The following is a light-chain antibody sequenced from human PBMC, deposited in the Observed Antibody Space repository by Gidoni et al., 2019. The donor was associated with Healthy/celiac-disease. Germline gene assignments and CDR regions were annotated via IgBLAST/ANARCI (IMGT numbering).Light chain of an antibody. V-gene: IGKV3-11*01. Sequence: IVLTQSSATLSLSPGERATLSCGASQSVSSYLAWYQQKPGQAPRLPIYDASNRATGIPARFSGSGSGTDFTLTISSLEPEDFAVYYCQQRSNWPITFGQGTRLEIK. CDR3: QQRSNWPIT. CDR2: DAS. J-gene: IGKJ5*01. CDR1: QSVSSY.